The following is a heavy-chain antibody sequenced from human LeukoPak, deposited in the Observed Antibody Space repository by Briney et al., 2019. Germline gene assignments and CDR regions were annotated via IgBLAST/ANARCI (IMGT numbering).Heavy chain of an antibody. CDR2: MKQDGSEK. D-gene: IGHD3-10*01. Sequence: SGGSLRLSCAASGFTFSNYWMSWVRQAPGKGLEWVANMKQDGSEKHYVDSVKGRFTISRDSAKNSVYLQMNSLRAEDTAVYYCARDLRGGFDYWGQGTLVTVSS. V-gene: IGHV3-7*01. CDR1: GFTFSNYW. CDR3: ARDLRGGFDY. J-gene: IGHJ4*02.